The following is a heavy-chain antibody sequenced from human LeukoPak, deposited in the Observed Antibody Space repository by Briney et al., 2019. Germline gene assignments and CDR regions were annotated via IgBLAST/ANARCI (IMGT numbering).Heavy chain of an antibody. J-gene: IGHJ4*02. V-gene: IGHV3-21*01. D-gene: IGHD5-24*01. Sequence: PGGSLRLSCAASGFTFSGFSMNWVRQAPGKGLEWVSSISSSSSYIYYADSVKGRFTISRDNAKNSLYLQMNSLRAEDTAVYYCARNLQANKNYYFDYWGQGTLVTVSS. CDR1: GFTFSGFS. CDR2: ISSSSSYI. CDR3: ARNLQANKNYYFDY.